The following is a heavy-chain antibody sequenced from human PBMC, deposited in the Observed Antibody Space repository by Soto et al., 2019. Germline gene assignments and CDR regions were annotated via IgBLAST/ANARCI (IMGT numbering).Heavy chain of an antibody. CDR1: GFTFSSHW. CDR2: ISGSGGST. Sequence: GGSLRLSCAASGFTFSSHWMYWVRQAPGKGLEWVSAISGSGGSTYYADSVKGRFTISRDNSKNTLYLQMNRLRAEDTAVYYCAKSAYYYDSSGNRPHTDYWGQGTLVTVS. D-gene: IGHD3-22*01. J-gene: IGHJ4*02. V-gene: IGHV3-23*01. CDR3: AKSAYYYDSSGNRPHTDY.